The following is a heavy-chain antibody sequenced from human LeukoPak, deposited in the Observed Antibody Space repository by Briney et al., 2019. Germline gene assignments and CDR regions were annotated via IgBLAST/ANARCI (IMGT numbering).Heavy chain of an antibody. D-gene: IGHD6-19*01. CDR1: GGSSSSYY. CDR3: ATSGWYLLPGVY. Sequence: SETLSLTCTVSGGSSSSYYWSWIRQPPGKGLEWIGYIYYSGSTYYNPSLESRVTISVDTSKNQFSLKLSSVTAADTAVYYCATSGWYLLPGVYWGQGTLVTVSS. J-gene: IGHJ4*02. V-gene: IGHV4-59*04. CDR2: IYYSGST.